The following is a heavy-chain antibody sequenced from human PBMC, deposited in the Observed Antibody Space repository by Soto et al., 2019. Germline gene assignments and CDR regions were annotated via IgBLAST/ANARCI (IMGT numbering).Heavy chain of an antibody. V-gene: IGHV1-3*01. J-gene: IGHJ4*02. CDR3: ARGITLPTPLDY. Sequence: ASVKGSCKTSGYTFTSYAVHWVRQAPGQRLEWMGWINAGSGNTKYSQKFQGRVTITRDTSASTAYMELSSLRSEDTAVYYCARGITLPTPLDYWGQGTLVTVSS. CDR1: GYTFTSYA. CDR2: INAGSGNT. D-gene: IGHD1-20*01.